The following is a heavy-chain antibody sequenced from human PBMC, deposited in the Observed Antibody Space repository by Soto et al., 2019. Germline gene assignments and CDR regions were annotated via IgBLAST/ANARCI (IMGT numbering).Heavy chain of an antibody. CDR1: GFTFSSYG. V-gene: IGHV3-33*01. J-gene: IGHJ5*02. CDR3: ARAAQRITIFGVVYNWFDP. CDR2: IWYDGSNK. Sequence: TGGSLRLSCAASGFTFSSYGMHWVRQAPGKGLEWVAVIWYDGSNKYYADSVKGRFTISRDNSKNTLYLQMNSLRAEDTAVYYCARAAQRITIFGVVYNWFDPWGQGTLVTVSS. D-gene: IGHD3-3*01.